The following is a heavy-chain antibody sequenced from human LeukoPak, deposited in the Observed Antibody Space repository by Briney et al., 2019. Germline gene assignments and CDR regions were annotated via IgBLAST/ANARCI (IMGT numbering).Heavy chain of an antibody. J-gene: IGHJ3*02. V-gene: IGHV3-30*04. CDR1: GFTFSSYA. CDR3: AREGIAVAGTSKAFDI. CDR2: ISYDGSNK. Sequence: GGSLRPSCAASGFTFSSYAMHWVRQAPGKGLEWVAVISYDGSNKYYADSVKGRFTISRDNSKNTLYLQMNSLRAEDTAVYYCAREGIAVAGTSKAFDIWGQGTMVTVSS. D-gene: IGHD6-19*01.